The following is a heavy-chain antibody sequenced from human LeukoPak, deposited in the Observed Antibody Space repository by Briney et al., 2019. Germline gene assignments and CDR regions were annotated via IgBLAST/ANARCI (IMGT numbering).Heavy chain of an antibody. CDR2: IGTAGDT. J-gene: IGHJ4*02. V-gene: IGHV3-13*01. Sequence: GGSLRLSCAASGFTFSSYDMHWVRQATGKGLEWVSAIGTAGDTYYPGSVKGRFTISRDNAKNSLYLQMNSLRAEDTAVYYCARDLRSGWDRPFDYWGQGTLVTVSS. CDR3: ARDLRSGWDRPFDY. D-gene: IGHD6-19*01. CDR1: GFTFSSYD.